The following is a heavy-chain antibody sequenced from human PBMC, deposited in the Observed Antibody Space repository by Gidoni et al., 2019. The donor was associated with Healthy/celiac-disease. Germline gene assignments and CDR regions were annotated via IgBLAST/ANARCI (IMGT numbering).Heavy chain of an antibody. J-gene: IGHJ6*02. V-gene: IGHV1-3*01. CDR3: ARGGGKYCTNGVCYYYYGMDV. D-gene: IGHD2-8*01. Sequence: QVQLVQSGAEVKKPGASVKVSCKASGYTFTSYAMHWGRQAPGQRLEWMGWINAGNGNTKYSQKFQGRVTITRDTSASTAYMELSSLRSEDTAVYYCARGGGKYCTNGVCYYYYGMDVWGQGTTVTVSS. CDR1: GYTFTSYA. CDR2: INAGNGNT.